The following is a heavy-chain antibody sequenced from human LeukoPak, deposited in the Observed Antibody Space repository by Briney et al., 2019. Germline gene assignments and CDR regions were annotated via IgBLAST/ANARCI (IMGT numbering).Heavy chain of an antibody. V-gene: IGHV1-18*01. D-gene: IGHD3-3*02. CDR1: GYTFSSHG. J-gene: IGHJ4*02. Sequence: ASVKVSCKASGYTFSSHGNIWVRQAPGQGLEWVGWISAYNGDTNYAQKFQGRVTMTTDTSTSTAYMEVRNLRSDDTAVYYCARVEGPSIFGVVDYWGQETLVTVSS. CDR3: ARVEGPSIFGVVDY. CDR2: ISAYNGDT.